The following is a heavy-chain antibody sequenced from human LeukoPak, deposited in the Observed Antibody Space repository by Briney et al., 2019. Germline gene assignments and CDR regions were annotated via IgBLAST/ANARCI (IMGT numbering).Heavy chain of an antibody. CDR1: GYTFTNYW. CDR2: IHPGDSDT. Sequence: GESLKISCKASGYTFTNYWIGWVRHTPGKGLEWMGIIHPGDSDTRYRTSFQGQVTMSVEESTSTAYLHWTSLTASDTAIYYCARHAGYCTGGKCYSFYYFDYWGQGTLVTVSS. CDR3: ARHAGYCTGGKCYSFYYFDY. J-gene: IGHJ4*02. V-gene: IGHV5-51*01. D-gene: IGHD2-15*01.